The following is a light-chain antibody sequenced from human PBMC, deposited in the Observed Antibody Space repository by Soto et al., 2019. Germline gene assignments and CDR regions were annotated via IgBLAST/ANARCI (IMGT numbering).Light chain of an antibody. CDR1: SSNIGGNS. CDR3: GSWDSILSAYV. J-gene: IGLJ1*01. CDR2: DDD. V-gene: IGLV1-51*01. Sequence: QSVMTQPPSVSAAPGQRVTISCSGSSSNIGGNSVSWYQQLPGTAPKLLIYDDDKRPSGIPDRFSGSKSGTSATLGITGFQTGDEADHYCGSWDSILSAYVFGTGTKVTVL.